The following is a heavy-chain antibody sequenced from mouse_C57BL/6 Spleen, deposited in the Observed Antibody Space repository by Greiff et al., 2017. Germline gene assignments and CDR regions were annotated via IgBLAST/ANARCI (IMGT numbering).Heavy chain of an antibody. V-gene: IGHV5-17*01. Sequence: DVHLVESGGGLVKPGGSLKLSCAASGFTFSDYGMHWVRQAPEKGLEWVAYISSGSSTIYYADTVKGRFTISRDNAKNTLFLQMTSLRSEDTAMYYCARELGREGYAMDYWGQGTSVTVSS. J-gene: IGHJ4*01. D-gene: IGHD4-1*01. CDR2: ISSGSSTI. CDR1: GFTFSDYG. CDR3: ARELGREGYAMDY.